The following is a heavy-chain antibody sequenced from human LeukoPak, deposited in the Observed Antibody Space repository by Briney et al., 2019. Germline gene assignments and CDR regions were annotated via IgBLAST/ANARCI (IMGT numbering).Heavy chain of an antibody. Sequence: GGSLRLSCAASGFTFNSYWMSWVRQAPGKGLEWVTNIKQDGSEKYFVDSVKGRFTISRDNAKNSLYLQMNSLRAEDTAVYYCANQNGGYSHAFDIWGQGTMVTVSS. J-gene: IGHJ3*02. CDR1: GFTFNSYW. CDR2: IKQDGSEK. D-gene: IGHD5-18*01. V-gene: IGHV3-7*05. CDR3: ANQNGGYSHAFDI.